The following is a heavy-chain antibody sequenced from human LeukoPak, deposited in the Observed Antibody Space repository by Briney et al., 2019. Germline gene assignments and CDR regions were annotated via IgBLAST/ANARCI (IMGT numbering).Heavy chain of an antibody. V-gene: IGHV4-4*07. D-gene: IGHD3-22*01. CDR3: ARVSRSGYYDSSGYHFDY. CDR1: GGSISSYY. Sequence: SETLSLTCTVSGGSISSYYWSWIRQPAGKGLEWIERIYTGGSTNYNPSLKSRVTMSVDTSKNQFSLKLSSVTAADTAVYYCARVSRSGYYDSSGYHFDYWGQGTLVTVSS. J-gene: IGHJ4*02. CDR2: IYTGGST.